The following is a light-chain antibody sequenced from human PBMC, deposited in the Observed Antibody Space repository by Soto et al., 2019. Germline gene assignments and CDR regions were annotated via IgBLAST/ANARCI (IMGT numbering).Light chain of an antibody. Sequence: DIVLTQSPGTLSFSPGERVNISCRASQRVSGSNVGWYQQKPGQAPSLLIYGASKRTTGVPDRFSGSGSGTDFTLTISRLEPEDFAVYYCNYYGRSHHPFGGWTKGDIX. CDR2: GAS. V-gene: IGKV3-20*01. CDR3: NYYGRSHHP. CDR1: QRVSGSN. J-gene: IGKJ4*01.